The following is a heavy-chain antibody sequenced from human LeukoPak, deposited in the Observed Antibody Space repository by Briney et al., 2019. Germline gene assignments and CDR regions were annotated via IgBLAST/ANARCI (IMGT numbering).Heavy chain of an antibody. CDR1: GGSISNY. J-gene: IGHJ4*02. V-gene: IGHV4-4*07. CDR2: IYSTGST. CDR3: ARQIASAGTAGFDF. Sequence: SETLSLTCTVSGGSISNYWSWIRQPAGKGLEWIGRIYSTGSTNYNPSLKSRVTMSVDTSKNQFSLRLRSVTAADTAVYYCARQIASAGTAGFDFWGRGALVTVSS. D-gene: IGHD6-13*01.